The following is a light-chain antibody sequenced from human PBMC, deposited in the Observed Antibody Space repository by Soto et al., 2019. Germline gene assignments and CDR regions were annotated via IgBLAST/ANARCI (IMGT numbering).Light chain of an antibody. V-gene: IGKV3-20*01. J-gene: IGKJ1*01. Sequence: EIVMTQSPATLSVSPGESATLSCRASQSVSSDLAWYHQKPGQSPRLLIYGASSRATGIPDRFSGSGSGTDFTLTISRLEPEDFAVYYCQQYGSSGTFGQGTKVDI. CDR2: GAS. CDR3: QQYGSSGT. CDR1: QSVSSD.